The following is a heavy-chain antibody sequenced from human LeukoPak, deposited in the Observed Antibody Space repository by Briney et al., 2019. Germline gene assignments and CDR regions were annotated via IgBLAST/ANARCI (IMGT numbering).Heavy chain of an antibody. CDR1: GGSISSHY. CDR2: IYYSGST. V-gene: IGHV4-59*11. J-gene: IGHJ6*03. CDR3: AREIESPNYYYYYMDV. D-gene: IGHD2/OR15-2a*01. Sequence: PSETLSPTCTVSGGSISSHYWSWIRQPPGKGLEWIGYIYYSGSTNYNPSLKSRVTISVDTSKNQFSLKLSSVTAADTAVYYCAREIESPNYYYYYMDVWGKGTTVTVSS.